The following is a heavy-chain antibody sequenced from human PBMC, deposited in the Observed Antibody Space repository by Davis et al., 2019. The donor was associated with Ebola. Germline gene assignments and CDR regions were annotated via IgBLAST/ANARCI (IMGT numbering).Heavy chain of an antibody. Sequence: ASVKVSCKASGYTFTGYYMHWVRQAPGQGLEWMGIINPSGGSTSYAQKFQGRVTMTRDTSTSTVYMELSSLRSDDTAVYYCARARYGWWFDPWGQGTLVTVSS. J-gene: IGHJ5*02. CDR1: GYTFTGYY. V-gene: IGHV1-46*01. CDR2: INPSGGST. D-gene: IGHD4-17*01. CDR3: ARARYGWWFDP.